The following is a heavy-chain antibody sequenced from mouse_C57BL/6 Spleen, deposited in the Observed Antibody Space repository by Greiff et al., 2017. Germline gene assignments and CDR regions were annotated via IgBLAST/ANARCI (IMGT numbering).Heavy chain of an antibody. Sequence: EVHLVESGPELVKPGASVKISCKASGYSFTGYYMNWVKQSPEKSLEWIGEINPSTGGTTYNQKFKAKATLTVDKSSSTAYMQLKSLTSEDSAVYYCASGKDSWFAYWGQGTLVTVSA. CDR1: GYSFTGYY. CDR2: INPSTGGT. V-gene: IGHV1-42*01. J-gene: IGHJ3*01. CDR3: ASGKDSWFAY.